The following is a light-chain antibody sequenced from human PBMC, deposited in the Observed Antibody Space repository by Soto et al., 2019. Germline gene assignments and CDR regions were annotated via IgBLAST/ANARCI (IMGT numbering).Light chain of an antibody. J-gene: IGKJ5*01. CDR3: QQRSNWPAT. Sequence: ELVLTQSPGTLSLSPGERATLSCRASQSVSSYLAWYQQKPGQAPRLLIYDASNRATGIPARFSGSGSGTDFTLTISSLEPEDFAVYYCQQRSNWPATFGQGTRLEIK. CDR2: DAS. V-gene: IGKV3-11*01. CDR1: QSVSSY.